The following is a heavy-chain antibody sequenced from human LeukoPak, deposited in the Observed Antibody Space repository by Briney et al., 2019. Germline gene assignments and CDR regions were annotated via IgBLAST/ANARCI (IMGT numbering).Heavy chain of an antibody. CDR3: ARDDYYDSSGYFDY. CDR1: GFTFDDYG. D-gene: IGHD3-22*01. CDR2: INWNGGST. Sequence: GGSLRLSCAASGFTFDDYGMSWVRQAPGKGLEWVSGINWNGGSTGYADSVKGLFTISRDNAKNSLYLQMNSLRAEDTALYYCARDDYYDSSGYFDYWGQGTLVTVSS. V-gene: IGHV3-20*04. J-gene: IGHJ4*02.